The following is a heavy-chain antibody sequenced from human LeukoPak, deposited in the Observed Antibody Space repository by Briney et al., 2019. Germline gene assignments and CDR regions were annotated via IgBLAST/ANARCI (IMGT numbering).Heavy chain of an antibody. V-gene: IGHV1-18*01. CDR1: GYTFTSFG. D-gene: IGHD2-2*02. CDR2: ISAYNGNI. J-gene: IGHJ3*02. CDR3: ARRILYCSSTSCYTKAFDI. Sequence: ASVKVSCKASGYTFTSFGINWVRQAPGQGLEWMGWISAYNGNISYAQMLQGRVTMTTDTSASTAYMDLRSLRSDDTAVYYCARRILYCSSTSCYTKAFDIWGQGTMVTVSS.